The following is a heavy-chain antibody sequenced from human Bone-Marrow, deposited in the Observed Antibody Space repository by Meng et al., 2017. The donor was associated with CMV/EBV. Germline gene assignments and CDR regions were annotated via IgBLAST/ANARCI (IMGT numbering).Heavy chain of an antibody. D-gene: IGHD2-15*01. J-gene: IGHJ6*02. CDR3: ARVASEKGAAGLMDV. Sequence: ASVKVSCKASGYTFTGYYMHWVRQAPGQGLEWMGWINPNSGGTNYAQKFQGRVTMTRDTSISTAYMELSRLRSDDTAVYYCARVASEKGAAGLMDVWGQGTTVIVSS. CDR1: GYTFTGYY. V-gene: IGHV1-2*02. CDR2: INPNSGGT.